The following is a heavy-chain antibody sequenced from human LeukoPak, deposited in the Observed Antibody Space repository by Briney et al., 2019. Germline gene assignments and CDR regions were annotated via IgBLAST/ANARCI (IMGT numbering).Heavy chain of an antibody. Sequence: ASVKVSCKASGYTFTSYGITWVRQGPGQGLEWMGWISADNGNTHYAQNSQGRVTMTTDISTSTAYLELWSLRSDGTAVYYCARDRSRFSGSYYPNWFDPWGQGTLVTVSS. J-gene: IGHJ5*02. CDR3: ARDRSRFSGSYYPNWFDP. CDR1: GYTFTSYG. V-gene: IGHV1-18*01. D-gene: IGHD3-10*01. CDR2: ISADNGNT.